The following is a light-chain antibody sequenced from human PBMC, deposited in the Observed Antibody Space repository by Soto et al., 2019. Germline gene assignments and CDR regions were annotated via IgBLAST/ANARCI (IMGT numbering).Light chain of an antibody. CDR3: QHYGTSPPDT. CDR1: QSVGSGY. J-gene: IGKJ2*01. Sequence: EVVLTQSTGTLSLSPGERATLYCRASQSVGSGYLAWFQQKAGQTPRLLIYETSHRPTYIPDRFSAIGSGTDFTISISRVVSEGFAVYYRQHYGTSPPDTFGQGTRLEIK. V-gene: IGKV3-20*01. CDR2: ETS.